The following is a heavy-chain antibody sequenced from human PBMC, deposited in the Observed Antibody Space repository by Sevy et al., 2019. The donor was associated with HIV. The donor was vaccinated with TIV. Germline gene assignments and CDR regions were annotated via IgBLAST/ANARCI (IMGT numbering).Heavy chain of an antibody. V-gene: IGHV4-34*01. J-gene: IGHJ6*02. CDR3: AREFGVVAPTHYYHYGMDV. D-gene: IGHD3-3*01. CDR1: GGSFSGYY. CDR2: INHSGST. Sequence: SETLSLTCAVYGGSFSGYYWSWIRQPPGKGLEWIGEINHSGSTNYNPSLKSRVTISVDTSKNQFSLKLSSVTAADTAVYYCAREFGVVAPTHYYHYGMDVWGQGTTVTVSS.